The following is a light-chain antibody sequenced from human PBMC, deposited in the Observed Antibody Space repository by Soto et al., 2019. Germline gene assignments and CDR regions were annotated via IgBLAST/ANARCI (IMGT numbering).Light chain of an antibody. CDR1: QSVSTF. CDR3: QQYNNWPFT. V-gene: IGKV3-11*01. CDR2: DAS. J-gene: IGKJ3*01. Sequence: EIVLTQSPATLSLSPGERATLSCRASQSVSTFLAWYQHKPGQAPRLLIYDASNRATGIPDRFRGSGSGTDFTLTISSLEPEDFALYYCQQYNNWPFTFGPGTKVDIK.